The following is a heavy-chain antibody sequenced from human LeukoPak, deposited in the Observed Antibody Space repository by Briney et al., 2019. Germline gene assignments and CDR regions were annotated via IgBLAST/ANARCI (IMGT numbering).Heavy chain of an antibody. CDR2: IKQDGSEK. CDR3: ARDYMVTFDY. D-gene: IGHD5-18*01. Sequence: PGRSLRLSCAASGFTFSSYAMHWVRQAPGKGLEWVANIKQDGSEKHYADSVKGRFTISRDNAKNSLYLQMNSLRAEDTAVYYCARDYMVTFDYWGQGTLVTVSS. J-gene: IGHJ4*02. CDR1: GFTFSSYA. V-gene: IGHV3-7*03.